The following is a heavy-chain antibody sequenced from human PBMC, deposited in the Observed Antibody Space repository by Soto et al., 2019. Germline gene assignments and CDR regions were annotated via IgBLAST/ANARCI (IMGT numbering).Heavy chain of an antibody. CDR3: AIGGGRYYRNYDLSYYYYYMDV. D-gene: IGHD4-4*01. CDR1: EFTFSGYW. V-gene: IGHV3-7*03. Sequence: PGGSLRLSCAASEFTFSGYWMHWVRQAPGKGLEWVANIKEDGSENYYVDSVKGRFTIPRDNAKNSLYLQMNSLRAEDTAVYYCAIGGGRYYRNYDLSYYYYYMDVWGKETTGPVAS. J-gene: IGHJ6*03. CDR2: IKEDGSEN.